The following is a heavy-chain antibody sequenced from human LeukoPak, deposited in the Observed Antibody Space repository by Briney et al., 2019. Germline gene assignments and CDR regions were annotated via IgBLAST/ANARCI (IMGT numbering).Heavy chain of an antibody. CDR1: GFTFSSYW. J-gene: IGHJ4*02. D-gene: IGHD4-23*01. Sequence: GGSLRLSCAASGFTFSSYWMHWVRQAPRKGLVWVSRINSDGSTTNYADYVKGRFTISRDNAKNTLYLQMNSLRVEDTAVYYCAKYAPPTTVVTRFFDYWGQGTLVTVSS. CDR3: AKYAPPTTVVTRFFDY. CDR2: INSDGSTT. V-gene: IGHV3-74*01.